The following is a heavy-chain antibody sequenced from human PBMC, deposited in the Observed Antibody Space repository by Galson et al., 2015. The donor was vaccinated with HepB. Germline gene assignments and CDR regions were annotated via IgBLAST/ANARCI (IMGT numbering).Heavy chain of an antibody. D-gene: IGHD2-8*02. CDR3: ARRGNTGGLEGAFDI. CDR1: GYSFAGYW. V-gene: IGHV5-51*03. J-gene: IGHJ3*02. CDR2: IYPSDSDT. Sequence: QSGAEVKKPGESLKISCKGSGYSFAGYWIGWVRQMPGKGLEWMGIIYPSDSDTRYSPSFEGQVTISADKSISSIYLQWSSLKASDTAMYYCARRGNTGGLEGAFDIWGQGTMVTVSS.